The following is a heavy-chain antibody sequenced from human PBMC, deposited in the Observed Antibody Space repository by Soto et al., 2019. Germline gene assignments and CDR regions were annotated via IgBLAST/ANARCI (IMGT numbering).Heavy chain of an antibody. CDR1: GFTFRSYP. CDR3: TKEGLFWSGSFDS. D-gene: IGHD3-3*01. Sequence: CAASGFTFRSYPMHWVRQAPGKGLEWVAIVSYDGITKYADSVKGRFTISRDNSNNTLFLQMNSLRTEDTAVYYCTKEGLFWSGSFDSWGQGTLVTVSS. CDR2: VSYDGITK. V-gene: IGHV3-30-3*02. J-gene: IGHJ4*02.